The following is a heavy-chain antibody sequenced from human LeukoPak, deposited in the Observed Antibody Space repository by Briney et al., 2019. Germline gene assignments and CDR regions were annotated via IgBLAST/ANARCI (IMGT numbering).Heavy chain of an antibody. J-gene: IGHJ4*02. CDR3: ARDPSGWSYYFDY. V-gene: IGHV4-4*08. Sequence: SETLSLICTVSGGSISSYYWSWIRQPPGKGLEWIGYIYTSGSTNYNPSLKSRVTMSVDTSKNQFSLKLSSVTAADTAVYYCARDPSGWSYYFDYWGQGTLVTVSS. CDR2: IYTSGST. CDR1: GGSISSYY. D-gene: IGHD6-19*01.